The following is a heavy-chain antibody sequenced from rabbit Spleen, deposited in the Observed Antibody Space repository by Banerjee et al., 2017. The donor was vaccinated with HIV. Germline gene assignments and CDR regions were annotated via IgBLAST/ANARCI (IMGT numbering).Heavy chain of an antibody. V-gene: IGHV1S45*01. CDR2: IRSDNSIT. CDR3: AMPGGTGYANALKW. Sequence: QEQLEESGGDLVKPEGSLTLTCTASGFDLSINTMCWVRQAPGKGLEWIGYIRSDNSITWYATWARGRFTISKTSSTTMTLQLTSLTAADTATYFCAMPGGTGYANALKWWGQGTLVTVS. CDR1: GFDLSINT. D-gene: IGHD6-1*01. J-gene: IGHJ3*01.